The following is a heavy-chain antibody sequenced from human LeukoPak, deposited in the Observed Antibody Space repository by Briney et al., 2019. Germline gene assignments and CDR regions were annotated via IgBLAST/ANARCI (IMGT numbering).Heavy chain of an antibody. J-gene: IGHJ4*02. Sequence: LDPLSLTCTLSGGSINIYYWNWMPHPPGEGRVWIGYKSHSGSTAYNPPLKSPVPISGHTSQNQLSLTVSSDTAADTAVYYCARHSSSYGETDYWGQGTLVTVSS. D-gene: IGHD6-13*01. CDR3: ARHSSSYGETDY. CDR2: KSHSGST. CDR1: GGSINIYY. V-gene: IGHV4-59*08.